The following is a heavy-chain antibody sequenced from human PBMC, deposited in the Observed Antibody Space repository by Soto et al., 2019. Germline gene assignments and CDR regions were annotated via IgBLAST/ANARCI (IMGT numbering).Heavy chain of an antibody. CDR1: GGTFSSYA. V-gene: IGHV1-69*06. J-gene: IGHJ6*02. CDR2: IIPIFGTA. CDR3: AGASSGDCSGGSCYSELRYYGMDV. D-gene: IGHD2-15*01. Sequence: GASVKVSCKASGGTFSSYAISWVRQAPGQGLEWMGGIIPIFGTANYAQKFQGRVTITADKSTSTAYMELSSLRSEDTAVYYCAGASSGDCSGGSCYSELRYYGMDVWGQGTTVTVSS.